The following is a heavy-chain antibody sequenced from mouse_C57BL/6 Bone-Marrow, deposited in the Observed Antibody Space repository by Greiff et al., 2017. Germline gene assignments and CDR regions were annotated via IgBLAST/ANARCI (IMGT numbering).Heavy chain of an antibody. CDR1: GYTFTSYW. D-gene: IGHD2-2*01. CDR2: IHPNSGST. Sequence: QVQLQQPGAELVKPGASVKLSCKASGYTFTSYWMHWVKQRPGQGLEWIGMIHPNSGSTNYNEKFKSKATLTVDKSSSTAYMQLSSLTSEDSAVYYWARGFDYGYDGGFAYWGQGTLVTVSA. J-gene: IGHJ3*01. CDR3: ARGFDYGYDGGFAY. V-gene: IGHV1-64*01.